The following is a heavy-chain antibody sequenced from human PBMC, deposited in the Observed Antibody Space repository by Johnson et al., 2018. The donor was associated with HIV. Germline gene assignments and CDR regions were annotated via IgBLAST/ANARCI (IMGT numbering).Heavy chain of an antibody. CDR3: ARLRGAFDI. J-gene: IGHJ3*02. Sequence: QVQLVESGGGVVQPGRSLRLSCAVSGFTFSSYAMHWVRQAPGKGLEWVAIISYDGSNKYYADSVKGRFTISRDNSKNTLYLQMNSLRAEDTAVYYCARLRGAFDIWGQGTMVTVSS. CDR2: ISYDGSNK. V-gene: IGHV3-30-3*01. CDR1: GFTFSSYA.